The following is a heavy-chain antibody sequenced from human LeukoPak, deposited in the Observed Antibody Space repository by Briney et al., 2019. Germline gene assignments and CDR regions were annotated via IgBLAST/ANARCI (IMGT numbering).Heavy chain of an antibody. CDR2: IYHSGAT. D-gene: IGHD3-16*01. J-gene: IGHJ4*02. CDR3: ASGSHAVTTHFDY. V-gene: IGHV4-4*02. CDR1: GDSITSSKW. Sequence: SGTLSLTCAVSGDSITSSKWWSWVRQYPEKGLEWIGEIYHSGATNYNPSLKSRFTMSVDKSKNQFSLNLTSVTAADTAVYYCASGSHAVTTHFDYWGQGTLVTVSS.